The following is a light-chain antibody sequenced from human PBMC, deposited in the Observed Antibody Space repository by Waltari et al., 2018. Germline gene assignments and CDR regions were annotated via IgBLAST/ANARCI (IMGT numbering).Light chain of an antibody. J-gene: IGKJ1*01. CDR3: QQYNSYSPWT. Sequence: DIQMTQSPSTLSASVGDRVTTTCRASQSISSWLAWYQQKPGKAPKLLIYKASSLESGVPSSFIGSGSGTAFTLTISSLQPDDFATYYCQQYNSYSPWTFGQGTKVEIK. V-gene: IGKV1-5*03. CDR1: QSISSW. CDR2: KAS.